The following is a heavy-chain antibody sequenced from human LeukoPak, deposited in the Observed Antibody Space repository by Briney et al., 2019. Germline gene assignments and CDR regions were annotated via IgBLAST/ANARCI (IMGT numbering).Heavy chain of an antibody. Sequence: PSQTLSLTCTVSGGSISSGGYYWSWIRQPPGKGLEWIGYIYHSGSTYYNPSLKSRVTISVDRSKNQFSLKLSSVTVADTAVYYCARGGRAFDVWGQGTLISVSP. CDR1: GGSISSGGYY. CDR3: ARGGRAFDV. CDR2: IYHSGST. V-gene: IGHV4-30-2*01. J-gene: IGHJ3*01.